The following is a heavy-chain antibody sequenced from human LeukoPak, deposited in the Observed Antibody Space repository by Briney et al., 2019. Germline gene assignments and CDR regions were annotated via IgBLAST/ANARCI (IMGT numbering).Heavy chain of an antibody. CDR2: IYENGGTT. D-gene: IGHD2-21*01. CDR1: GFTFRGHA. J-gene: IGHJ4*02. Sequence: GGSLRLSCVGSGFTFRGHAMSWVRQAPEKGLEFVSGIYENGGTTYYADSVKGRFSISRDDSKNTLYLQMDSLRGEDTAVYYCAKDFRIGYSAHFDYWGQGALVTVSS. V-gene: IGHV3-23*01. CDR3: AKDFRIGYSAHFDY.